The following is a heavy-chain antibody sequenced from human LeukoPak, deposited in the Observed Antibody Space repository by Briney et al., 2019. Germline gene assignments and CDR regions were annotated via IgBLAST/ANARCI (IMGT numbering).Heavy chain of an antibody. Sequence: ASVRVSCKASGYTFTSYGISWVRQAPGQGLEWMGWISAYNGNTNYAQKLQGRVTITADKSTSTAYMELSSLRSEDTAVYYCARALTSSSWYSDYWGQGTLVTVSS. CDR1: GYTFTSYG. CDR2: ISAYNGNT. J-gene: IGHJ4*02. CDR3: ARALTSSSWYSDY. D-gene: IGHD6-13*01. V-gene: IGHV1-18*01.